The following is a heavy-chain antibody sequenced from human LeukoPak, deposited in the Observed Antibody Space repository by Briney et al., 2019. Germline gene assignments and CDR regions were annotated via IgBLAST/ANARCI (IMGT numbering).Heavy chain of an antibody. D-gene: IGHD5-12*01. CDR1: GFTFSSYW. CDR3: ARDKDPYSGYDLVGMDV. Sequence: GGSLRLSCAASGFTFSSYWMSWVRQAPGKGLEWVANIKQDGGEKNYVASVKGRFTISRDNAKNSLYLQMNSLRDEDTAVYYCARDKDPYSGYDLVGMDVWGQGTTVTVSS. CDR2: IKQDGGEK. V-gene: IGHV3-7*01. J-gene: IGHJ6*02.